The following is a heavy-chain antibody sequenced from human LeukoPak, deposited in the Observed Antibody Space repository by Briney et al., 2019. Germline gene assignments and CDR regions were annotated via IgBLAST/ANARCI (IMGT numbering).Heavy chain of an antibody. CDR3: AGISNYGGDY. CDR1: GGSISSGGYY. V-gene: IGHV4-30-2*01. J-gene: IGHJ4*02. Sequence: PSETLSLTCTVSGGSISSGGYYWSWIRQPPGKGLEWIGYIYHSGSTYYNPSLKSRVTISVDKSKNQFSLKLSSVTAADTAVYYCAGISNYGGDYWGQGTLVTVSS. D-gene: IGHD4-23*01. CDR2: IYHSGST.